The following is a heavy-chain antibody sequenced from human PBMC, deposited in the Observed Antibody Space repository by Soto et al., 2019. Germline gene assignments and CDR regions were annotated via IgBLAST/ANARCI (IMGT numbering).Heavy chain of an antibody. CDR3: HDYYDSSGYYKLRDY. V-gene: IGHV4-34*01. CDR2: INHSGST. CDR1: GGSLSGYY. Sequence: SETLSLTCAVYGGSLSGYYWSWIRQPPGKGLEWIGEINHSGSTNYNPSLKSRVTKSVDTSKNQFSLKLSSVTAADTAVYYCHDYYDSSGYYKLRDYWGQGTLVTVYS. D-gene: IGHD3-22*01. J-gene: IGHJ4*02.